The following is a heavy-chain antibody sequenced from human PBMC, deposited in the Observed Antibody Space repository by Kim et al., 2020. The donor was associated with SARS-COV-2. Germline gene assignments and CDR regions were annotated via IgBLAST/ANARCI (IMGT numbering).Heavy chain of an antibody. D-gene: IGHD6-13*01. V-gene: IGHV5-51*01. Sequence: YSPSFQGQVTISADKSISTAYLQWSSLKASDTAMYYCARLVPSSSWPFDYWGQGTLVTVSS. J-gene: IGHJ4*02. CDR3: ARLVPSSSWPFDY.